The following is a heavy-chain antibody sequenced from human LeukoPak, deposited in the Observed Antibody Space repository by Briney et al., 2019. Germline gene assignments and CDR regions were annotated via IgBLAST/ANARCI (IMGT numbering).Heavy chain of an antibody. CDR3: ARDVGGATPGQ. J-gene: IGHJ4*02. CDR1: GYTFTSYY. CDR2: INPSGGST. Sequence: ASAKVSCKASGYTFTSYYMRWVRQAPGQGLEWMGIINPSGGSTSYAQKFQGRVTMTRDTSTSTVYMELSSLRSEDTAVYYCARDVGGATPGQWGQGTLVTVSS. D-gene: IGHD1-26*01. V-gene: IGHV1-46*01.